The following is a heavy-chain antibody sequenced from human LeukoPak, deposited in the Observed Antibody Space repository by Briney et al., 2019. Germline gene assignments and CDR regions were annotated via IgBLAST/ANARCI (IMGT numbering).Heavy chain of an antibody. V-gene: IGHV4-59*01. CDR2: IYYSGST. Sequence: SETLSLTCTVSGGSISSYYWSWIRQPPGKGLEWIGYIYYSGSTNYNPSLKSRVTISVDTSKNQFSLKLSSVTAADTAVYYCARALTRLPVDYWGQGTLVTVSS. J-gene: IGHJ4*02. D-gene: IGHD4-11*01. CDR1: GGSISSYY. CDR3: ARALTRLPVDY.